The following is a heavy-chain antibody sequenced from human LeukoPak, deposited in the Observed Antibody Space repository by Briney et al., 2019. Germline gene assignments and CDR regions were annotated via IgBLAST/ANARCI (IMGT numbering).Heavy chain of an antibody. D-gene: IGHD2-15*01. J-gene: IGHJ4*02. CDR1: GYRFTSDW. V-gene: IGHV5-51*01. CDR3: ARLSGRVVCSAGSCYIDS. Sequence: GESLKISCQGSGYRFTSDWIGWVRQMPGKGLEWMGIIYPGDSDTRYSPSLQGQVTISADKSVSTAYLQWSSLKASDTAMYYCARLSGRVVCSAGSCYIDSWGQGTLVTVSS. CDR2: IYPGDSDT.